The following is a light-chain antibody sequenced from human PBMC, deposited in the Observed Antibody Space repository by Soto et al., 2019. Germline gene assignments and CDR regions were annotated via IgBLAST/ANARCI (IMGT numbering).Light chain of an antibody. J-gene: IGKJ1*01. Sequence: EIVMTQSPATLSVSPGERATLSCRASQSISSNLAWYQQKLGQAPRLLIYRASPRATGIPARFSGSGSGTEFTLTISSLQSEDFALYYCHQYENWPQTFGQGTKVDIK. V-gene: IGKV3-15*01. CDR3: HQYENWPQT. CDR2: RAS. CDR1: QSISSN.